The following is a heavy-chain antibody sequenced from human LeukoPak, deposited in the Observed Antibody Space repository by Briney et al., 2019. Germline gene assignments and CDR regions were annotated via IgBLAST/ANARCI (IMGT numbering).Heavy chain of an antibody. CDR1: GFTFSNYG. V-gene: IGHV3-30*12. Sequence: GGSLRLSCAASGFTFSNYGLHWVRQAPGKGLEWVAVISYDGSNKYYADSVKGRFTISRDNAKNSLYLQMNSLRPEDTAVYYCARDSLVFGVVTTFDYWGQGTLVTVSS. D-gene: IGHD3-3*01. CDR3: ARDSLVFGVVTTFDY. J-gene: IGHJ4*02. CDR2: ISYDGSNK.